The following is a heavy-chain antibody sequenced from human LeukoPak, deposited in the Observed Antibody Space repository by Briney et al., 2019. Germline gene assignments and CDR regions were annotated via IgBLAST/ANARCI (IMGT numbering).Heavy chain of an antibody. D-gene: IGHD1/OR15-1a*01. CDR3: ARDRHWTNDWVFDY. Sequence: PSETLSLTCAVYGGSFSGYYWSWIRQPPGKGLEWIGEINHSGSTYYNPSLKSRVTISVDTSKNQFSLKLSSVTAADTAVYYCARDRHWTNDWVFDYWGQGTLVTVSS. CDR1: GGSFSGYY. J-gene: IGHJ4*02. V-gene: IGHV4-34*01. CDR2: INHSGST.